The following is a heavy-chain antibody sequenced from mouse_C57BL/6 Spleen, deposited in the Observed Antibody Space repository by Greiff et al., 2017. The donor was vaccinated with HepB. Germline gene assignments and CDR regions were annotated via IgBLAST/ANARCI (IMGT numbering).Heavy chain of an antibody. CDR3: ASQDYYGSSHFDY. CDR1: GYTFTSYG. CDR2: IYPRSGNT. Sequence: VQLQQSGAELARPGASVKLSCKASGYTFTSYGISWVKQRTGQGLEWIGEIYPRSGNTYYNEKFKGKATLTADKSSSTAYMELRSLTSEDSAVYFCASQDYYGSSHFDYWGQGTTLTVSS. J-gene: IGHJ2*01. D-gene: IGHD1-1*01. V-gene: IGHV1-81*01.